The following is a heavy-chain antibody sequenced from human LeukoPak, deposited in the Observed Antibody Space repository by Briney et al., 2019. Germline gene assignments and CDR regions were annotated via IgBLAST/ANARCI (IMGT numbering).Heavy chain of an antibody. CDR1: GFTFSTYV. CDR3: ARVGEDYYDSSGYPRVDY. V-gene: IGHV3-74*01. Sequence: PGGSLTLSCAASGFTFSTYVVNWVRQAPGKGLVWVSRINSDGSSTSYADSVKGRFTISRDNAKNTLYLQMNSLRAEDTAVYYCARVGEDYYDSSGYPRVDYWGQGTLVTVSS. D-gene: IGHD3-22*01. J-gene: IGHJ4*02. CDR2: INSDGSST.